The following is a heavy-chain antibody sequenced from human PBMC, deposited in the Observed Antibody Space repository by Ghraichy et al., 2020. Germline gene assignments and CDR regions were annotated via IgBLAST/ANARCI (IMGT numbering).Heavy chain of an antibody. J-gene: IGHJ4*02. CDR3: STSPRADRGNY. CDR2: IKTDGSTT. D-gene: IGHD3-10*01. CDR1: GLTLSRYW. V-gene: IGHV3-74*01. Sequence: GGSLRLSGAASGLTLSRYWMHRVRQPPGKGLEWVSHIKTDGSTTNYADSVRGRFTISRDNAKNTLYLQMNSLRADDTAVYYCSTSPRADRGNYWGQGTLVTVSS.